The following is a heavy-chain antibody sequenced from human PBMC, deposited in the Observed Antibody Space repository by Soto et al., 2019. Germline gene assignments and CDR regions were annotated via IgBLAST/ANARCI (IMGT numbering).Heavy chain of an antibody. Sequence: QVQLVQSGAEVKKPGSSVKVSCKASGGTFSSYAISWVRQAPGQGLEWMGGIIPIFGTANYAQKFQGRVTITADNSTSTAYMELSSLRSEDTAVYYCARGTGRVRGVPKYYYYGMDVWGQGTTVTVSS. J-gene: IGHJ6*02. D-gene: IGHD3-10*01. CDR3: ARGTGRVRGVPKYYYYGMDV. V-gene: IGHV1-69*06. CDR2: IIPIFGTA. CDR1: GGTFSSYA.